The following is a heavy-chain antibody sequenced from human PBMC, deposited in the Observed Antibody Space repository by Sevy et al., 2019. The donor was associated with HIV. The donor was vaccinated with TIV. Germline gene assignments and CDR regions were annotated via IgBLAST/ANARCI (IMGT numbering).Heavy chain of an antibody. Sequence: GESPKISCAASGFTFSSYGMHWVRQAPGKGLEWVAVISYDGSNKYYADSVKGRFTISRDNSKNTLYLQMNSLRAEDTAVYYCAKDSPPGSGWFPLFDYWGQGTLVTVSS. CDR3: AKDSPPGSGWFPLFDY. CDR2: ISYDGSNK. D-gene: IGHD6-19*01. J-gene: IGHJ4*02. CDR1: GFTFSSYG. V-gene: IGHV3-30*18.